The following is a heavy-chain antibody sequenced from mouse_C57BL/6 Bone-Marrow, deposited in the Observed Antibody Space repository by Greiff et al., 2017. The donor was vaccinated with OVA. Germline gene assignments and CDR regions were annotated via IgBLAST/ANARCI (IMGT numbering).Heavy chain of an antibody. V-gene: IGHV3-6*01. CDR2: ISYDGSN. Sequence: VQLQQSGPGLVKPSQSLSLTCSVTGYSITSGYYWNWIRQFPGNKLEWMGYISYDGSNNYNPSLKNRISITRDTSKNQFFLKLNSVTTEDTATYYCTTAQATWFAYWGQGTLVTVSA. D-gene: IGHD3-2*02. CDR3: TTAQATWFAY. J-gene: IGHJ3*01. CDR1: GYSITSGYY.